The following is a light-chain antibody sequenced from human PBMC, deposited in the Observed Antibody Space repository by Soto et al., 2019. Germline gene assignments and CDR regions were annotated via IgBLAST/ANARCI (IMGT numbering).Light chain of an antibody. V-gene: IGKV3-20*01. CDR1: QSVTNNY. J-gene: IGKJ2*01. CDR2: GVS. Sequence: ESVLTQSPGTLSLSPGERATLSCRATQSVTNNYFAWYQQRPGQSPRLLIYGVSNRATDIPDRFSGSGSGTDFILTISRLEPEEFVVYYCQQYSSLPHTFGQGTKLEVK. CDR3: QQYSSLPHT.